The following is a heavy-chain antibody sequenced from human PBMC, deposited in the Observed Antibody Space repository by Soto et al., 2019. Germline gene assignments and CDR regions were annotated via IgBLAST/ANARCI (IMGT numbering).Heavy chain of an antibody. CDR2: ISDPGTST. V-gene: IGHV3-23*01. D-gene: IGHD2-21*02. J-gene: IGHJ3*01. CDR3: AKSLVTPSDAFDL. CDR1: GFTFGNYA. Sequence: PGGSLRLSCAASGFTFGNYAMNWVRHAPGKGLEWISSISDPGTSTYYANSVKGRFSMSRDNSKNTLFLQMNRLRADDTAAYFCAKSLVTPSDAFDLWGRGTLVTVSS.